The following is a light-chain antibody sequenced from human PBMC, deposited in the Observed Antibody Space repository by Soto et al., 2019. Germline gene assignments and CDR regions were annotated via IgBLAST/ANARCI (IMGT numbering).Light chain of an antibody. CDR1: QGINNY. V-gene: IGKV1-16*02. J-gene: IGKJ4*01. CDR3: QQYSRYPFT. CDR2: AVS. Sequence: DIQMTQSPSSLSASIGDRVSITCRASQGINNYLAWFQQKPGKAPKSLIYAVSTLQSGVPSKFSGSGSGTEFTLNINSLESEDFATYYCQQYSRYPFTFGGGTKVEIK.